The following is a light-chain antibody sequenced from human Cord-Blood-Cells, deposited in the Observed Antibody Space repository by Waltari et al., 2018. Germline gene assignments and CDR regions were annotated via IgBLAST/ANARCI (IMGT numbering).Light chain of an antibody. V-gene: IGKV1-39*01. J-gene: IGKJ4*01. CDR2: AAY. CDR1: QSISSY. Sequence: DIQMTQSPSSLSASVGDRVTITCRASQSISSYLNWYQQKPGKAPKLLIYAAYSLQIGVPSRFSGSGSGTDFTLTISSLQPEDFATYYCHQSYSTPPLTFGGGTNVEIK. CDR3: HQSYSTPPLT.